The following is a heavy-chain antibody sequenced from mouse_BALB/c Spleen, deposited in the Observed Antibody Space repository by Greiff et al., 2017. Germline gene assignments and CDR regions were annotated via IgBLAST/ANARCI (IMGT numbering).Heavy chain of an antibody. CDR2: IDPANGNT. V-gene: IGHV14-3*02. Sequence: DVKLQESGAELVKPGASVKLSCTASGFNIKDTYMHWVKQRPEQGLEWIGRIDPANGNTKYDPKFQGKATITADTSSNTAYLQLSSLTSEDTAVYYCASDYDVPMDYWGQGTSVTVSS. CDR3: ASDYDVPMDY. J-gene: IGHJ4*01. D-gene: IGHD2-4*01. CDR1: GFNIKDTY.